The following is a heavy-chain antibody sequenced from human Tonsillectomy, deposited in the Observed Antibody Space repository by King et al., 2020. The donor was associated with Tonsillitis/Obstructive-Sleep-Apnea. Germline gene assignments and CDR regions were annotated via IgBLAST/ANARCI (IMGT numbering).Heavy chain of an antibody. CDR1: GYTFTAHF. Sequence: QLVQSGAGVKKPGASVKVPCKASGYTFTAHFIHWVRQAPGQGLEWLGRINAKTGDTNYIPKFQGRVTLTRDRSGTTAYLELSSLKSDDTAVYFCARDARVLSATRSYFYYMDVWGEGSSVIVSS. J-gene: IGHJ6*03. V-gene: IGHV1-2*06. CDR3: ARDARVLSATRSYFYYMDV. D-gene: IGHD2-15*01. CDR2: INAKTGDT.